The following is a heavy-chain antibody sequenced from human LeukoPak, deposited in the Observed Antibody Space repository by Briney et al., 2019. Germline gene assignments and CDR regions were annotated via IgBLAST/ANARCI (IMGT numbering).Heavy chain of an antibody. CDR3: AKASCGGECYYAMDV. CDR2: ISGSGRNT. J-gene: IGHJ6*02. D-gene: IGHD2-21*01. Sequence: GGSLRLSCAASGFTFSSNAMNWVRQAPGKGLEWVSRISGSGRNTYYADFVKGRFTISRDNSKNTLYLQMNSLRAEDTAVYYCAKASCGGECYYAMDVWGQGTTVTVSS. V-gene: IGHV3-23*01. CDR1: GFTFSSNA.